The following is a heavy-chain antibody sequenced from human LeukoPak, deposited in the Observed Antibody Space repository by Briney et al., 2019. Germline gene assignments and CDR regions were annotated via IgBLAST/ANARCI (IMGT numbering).Heavy chain of an antibody. CDR2: INPSGGST. CDR1: GYTFTSYY. Sequence: ASVKVSCKASGYTFTSYYMHWVRQAPGQGLEWMGIINPSGGSTSYAQKFQGRVTMTRDTSTSTVYMELSSLRSEDTAVYYCARVEXXGGYNSFVDYWGQGTLVTVPS. CDR3: ARVEXXGGYNSFVDY. J-gene: IGHJ4*02. D-gene: IGHD5-24*01. V-gene: IGHV1-46*01.